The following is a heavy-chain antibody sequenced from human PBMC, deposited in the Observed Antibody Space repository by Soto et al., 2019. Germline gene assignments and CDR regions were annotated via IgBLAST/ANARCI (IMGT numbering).Heavy chain of an antibody. CDR2: MYHSGST. CDR1: GGSISSGGYS. Sequence: SETLSLTCTVSGGSISSGGYSWSWIRQPPGKGLEWIGYMYHSGSTYYNPSLKSRVTISVDRSKNQFSLKLSSVTAADTAVYYCASVDTAMVFDYWGQGTLVTVSS. D-gene: IGHD5-18*01. J-gene: IGHJ4*02. CDR3: ASVDTAMVFDY. V-gene: IGHV4-30-2*01.